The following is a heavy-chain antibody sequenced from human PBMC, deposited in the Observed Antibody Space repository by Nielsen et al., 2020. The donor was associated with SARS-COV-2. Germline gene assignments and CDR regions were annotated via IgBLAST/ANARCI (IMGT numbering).Heavy chain of an antibody. CDR3: AREHCVGGLGIVVVISTILDY. V-gene: IGHV1-46*01. J-gene: IGHJ4*02. CDR1: GYTFTNYY. Sequence: ASVKVSCKAAGYTFTNYYMHWVRQAPGQGREWMGIINPSGGSTSYAQKFQGRVTMIRDTSTSTVYMELSSLRSEDTAVYYCAREHCVGGLGIVVVISTILDYWGQGTLVTVSS. CDR2: INPSGGST. D-gene: IGHD3-22*01.